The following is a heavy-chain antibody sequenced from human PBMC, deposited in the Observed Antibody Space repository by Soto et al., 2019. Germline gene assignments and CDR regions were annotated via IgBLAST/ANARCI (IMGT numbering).Heavy chain of an antibody. Sequence: SETLSLTCSVSGGSFSGYYWSWIRQPPGKGLEWIGEINHSGSTNYNPSLKSRVTISVDTSKNQFSLKLSSVTAADTAVYYCGRSKPVLLWFGESPYFDYWGQGTLVTVSS. CDR3: GRSKPVLLWFGESPYFDY. CDR1: GGSFSGYY. D-gene: IGHD3-10*01. J-gene: IGHJ4*02. V-gene: IGHV4-34*01. CDR2: INHSGST.